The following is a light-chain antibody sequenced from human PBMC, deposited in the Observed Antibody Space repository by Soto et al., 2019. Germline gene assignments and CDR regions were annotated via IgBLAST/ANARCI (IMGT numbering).Light chain of an antibody. CDR3: MQGTHWPWT. V-gene: IGKV2-30*01. Sequence: DVDMTQSPLSLPVTLGQPASISCRSSQSLVYSDGNTYLSWFQQRPGQSPRRLIYEVSNRESGVPDRFSGSGSGTDFTLKISRVEAEDDGVYYCMQGTHWPWTFGQGTKVEIK. CDR2: EVS. CDR1: QSLVYSDGNTY. J-gene: IGKJ1*01.